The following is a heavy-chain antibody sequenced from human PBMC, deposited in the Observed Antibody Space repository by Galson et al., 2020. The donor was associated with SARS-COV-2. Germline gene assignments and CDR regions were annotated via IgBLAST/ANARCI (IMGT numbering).Heavy chain of an antibody. CDR3: ASGLLWFGELLS. CDR2: ISYDGSNK. V-gene: IGHV3-30-3*01. Sequence: GGSLRLSCAASGFTFSSYAMHWVRQAPGKGLEWVAVISYDGSNKYYADSVKGRFTISRDNSKNTLYLQMNSLRAEDTAVYYCASGLLWFGELLSWGQGTLVTVSS. D-gene: IGHD3-10*01. J-gene: IGHJ4*02. CDR1: GFTFSSYA.